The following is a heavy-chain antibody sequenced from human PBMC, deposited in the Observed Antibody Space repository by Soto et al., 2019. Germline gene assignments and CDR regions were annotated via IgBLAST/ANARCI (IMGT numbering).Heavy chain of an antibody. J-gene: IGHJ5*02. CDR3: VRDGTKTLRDWFDP. CDR1: GASISGFY. V-gene: IGHV4-4*07. CDR2: IYATGTT. D-gene: IGHD1-1*01. Sequence: SETLSLTCTVSGASISGFYWSWIRKSAGKGLEWIGRIYATGTTDYNPSLKSRVMMSVDTSKKQFSLKLRSVTAADTAVYYCVRDGTKTLRDWFDPWGQGSSVTVSS.